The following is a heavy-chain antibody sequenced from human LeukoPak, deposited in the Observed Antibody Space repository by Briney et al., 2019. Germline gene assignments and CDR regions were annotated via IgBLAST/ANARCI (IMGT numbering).Heavy chain of an antibody. D-gene: IGHD3-22*01. V-gene: IGHV4-34*03. CDR2: INHSGST. CDR3: AQSASYYDSSGGLLG. CDR1: GGSFSGYY. J-gene: IGHJ4*02. Sequence: PSETLSLTCAVYGGSFSGYYWSWIRQPPGKGLEWIGEINHSGSTNYNPSLKSRVTISVDTSKNQFSLKLSSVTAADTAVYYCAQSASYYDSSGGLLGWGQGTLVTVSS.